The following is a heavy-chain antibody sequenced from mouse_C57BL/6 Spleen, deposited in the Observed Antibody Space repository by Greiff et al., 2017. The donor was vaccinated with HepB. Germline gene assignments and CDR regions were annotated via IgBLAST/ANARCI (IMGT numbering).Heavy chain of an antibody. CDR1: GFTFSSYA. CDR3: TRDGTTVVNWYFDV. CDR2: ISSGGDYI. Sequence: EVQVVESGEGLVKPGGSLKLSCAASGFTFSSYAMSWVRQTPEKRLEWVAYISSGGDYIYYADTVKGRFTISRDNARNTLYLQMSSLKSEDTAMYYCTRDGTTVVNWYFDVWGTGTTVTVSS. D-gene: IGHD1-1*01. J-gene: IGHJ1*03. V-gene: IGHV5-9-1*02.